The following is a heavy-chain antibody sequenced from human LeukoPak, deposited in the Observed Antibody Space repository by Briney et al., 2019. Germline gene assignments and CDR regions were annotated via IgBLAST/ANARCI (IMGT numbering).Heavy chain of an antibody. D-gene: IGHD4-23*01. J-gene: IGHJ4*02. CDR2: IYPGDSDT. Sequence: GESLKISCKGSGYSFTSYWIGWVRQMPGKGLEWMGIIYPGDSDTRYSPSFQGRVTISADKSISNAYLQWSRLKASDTAMYYCARQSDYGGNSASDYWGQGTLVTVSS. CDR3: ARQSDYGGNSASDY. V-gene: IGHV5-51*01. CDR1: GYSFTSYW.